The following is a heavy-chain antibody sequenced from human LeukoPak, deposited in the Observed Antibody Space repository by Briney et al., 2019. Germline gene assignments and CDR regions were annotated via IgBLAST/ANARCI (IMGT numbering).Heavy chain of an antibody. CDR2: IYTSGST. Sequence: SETLSLTCTVSGGSISSGSYYWSWIRQPAGKGLEWIGRIYTSGSTNYNPSLKSRVTISVDTSKNQFSLKLSSVTAADTAVYYCARPNDYGGTAPHYAFDIWGRGTMVTVSS. CDR3: ARPNDYGGTAPHYAFDI. CDR1: GGSISSGSYY. V-gene: IGHV4-61*02. D-gene: IGHD4-23*01. J-gene: IGHJ3*02.